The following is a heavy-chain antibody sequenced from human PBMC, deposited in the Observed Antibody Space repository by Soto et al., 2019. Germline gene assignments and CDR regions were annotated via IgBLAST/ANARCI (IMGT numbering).Heavy chain of an antibody. CDR2: MNPNSGNT. Sequence: ASVKVSCKASGYTFTSYDINWVRQATGQGLEWMGWMNPNSGNTGYAQKFQGRVTMTRNTSISTANMELRSLRSEDTAVYYCARGLAVLVVFNIWGKGTLVTVSS. J-gene: IGHJ3*02. CDR1: GYTFTSYD. CDR3: ARGLAVLVVFNI. V-gene: IGHV1-8*01.